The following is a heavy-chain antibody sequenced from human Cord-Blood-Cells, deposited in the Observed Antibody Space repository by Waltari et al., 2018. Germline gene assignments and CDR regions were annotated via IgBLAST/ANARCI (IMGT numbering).Heavy chain of an antibody. Sequence: QVQLVQSGAEVKKPGSSVKVSCKASGGTFSSYAISCVPQAPGQGLEWMGGVIPMLGTGNHAQKFQGGVTITADESTSTAYMGRGSLRSEDTAVYYCASEVGGYYYDSSGYFDYWGQGTLVTVSS. CDR1: GGTFSSYA. V-gene: IGHV1-69*01. CDR3: ASEVGGYYYDSSGYFDY. CDR2: VIPMLGTG. D-gene: IGHD3-22*01. J-gene: IGHJ4*02.